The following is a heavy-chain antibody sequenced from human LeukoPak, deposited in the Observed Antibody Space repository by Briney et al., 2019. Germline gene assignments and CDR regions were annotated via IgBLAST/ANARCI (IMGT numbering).Heavy chain of an antibody. CDR1: GGSISSGDYY. J-gene: IGHJ4*02. CDR3: ARLDGYNYVLGY. V-gene: IGHV4-30-4*08. Sequence: PSETLSLTCTVSGGSISSGDYYWSWIRQPPGKGLEWIGYIYHSGNTYYNPSLKSRVTISVDTSKNQFSLKLSSVTAADTAVYYCARLDGYNYVLGYWGQGTLVTVSS. D-gene: IGHD5-24*01. CDR2: IYHSGNT.